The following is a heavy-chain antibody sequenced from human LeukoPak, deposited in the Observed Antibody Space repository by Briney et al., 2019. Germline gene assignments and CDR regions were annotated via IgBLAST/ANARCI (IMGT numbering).Heavy chain of an antibody. J-gene: IGHJ6*03. CDR1: GGTFSSYA. D-gene: IGHD3-22*01. Sequence: SVMVSCKASGGTFSSYAISWVRQAPEQGLEWMGGVIPIFGTANYAQKFQGRVTITADESTSTAYMELSSLRSEDTAVYYCARVEDSSGYYYGRGIHYYYYYMDVWGKGTTVTVSS. V-gene: IGHV1-69*01. CDR2: VIPIFGTA. CDR3: ARVEDSSGYYYGRGIHYYYYYMDV.